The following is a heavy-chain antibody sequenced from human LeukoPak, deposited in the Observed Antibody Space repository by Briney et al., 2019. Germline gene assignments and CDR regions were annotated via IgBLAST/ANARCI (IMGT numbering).Heavy chain of an antibody. CDR3: ASRRYVWGSYRYQYYFDY. CDR2: IYTSGST. V-gene: IGHV4-61*02. D-gene: IGHD3-16*02. J-gene: IGHJ4*02. CDR1: GGSISSGSYY. Sequence: SETLSLTCTVSGGSISSGSYYGSWIRQPAGKGLEWIGRIYTSGSTNYNPSLKSRVTMSVDTSKNQVSLKLSSVTAADTAVYYCASRRYVWGSYRYQYYFDYWGQGTLVTVSS.